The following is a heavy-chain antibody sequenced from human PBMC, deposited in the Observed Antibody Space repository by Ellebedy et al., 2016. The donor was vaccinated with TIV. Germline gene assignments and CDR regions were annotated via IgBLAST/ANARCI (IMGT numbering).Heavy chain of an antibody. Sequence: GESLKISCSTSGFTFSSFAMSWVRQAPGKGLEWVSSISSTSSYIFYADSVKVRFTISRDNAKNSLYLQMNSLRAEDTAVYYCARDSTTVTIGYWGQGTLVTVSS. CDR1: GFTFSSFA. CDR2: ISSTSSYI. CDR3: ARDSTTVTIGY. V-gene: IGHV3-21*01. J-gene: IGHJ4*02. D-gene: IGHD4-17*01.